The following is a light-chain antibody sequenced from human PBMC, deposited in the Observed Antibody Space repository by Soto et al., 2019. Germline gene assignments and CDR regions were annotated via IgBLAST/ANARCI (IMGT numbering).Light chain of an antibody. CDR1: GSDIGNYNY. V-gene: IGLV2-14*01. J-gene: IGLJ3*02. CDR3: SSYTSYTTLWV. Sequence: QSALTQPASVSGSPGQSITISCTGTGSDIGNYNYVSWYQQHPGKAPKLMIYGVNNRPSGVSNRFSGSKSGNAASLTISGLQAEDEADYYCSSYTSYTTLWVFGGGTKLTVL. CDR2: GVN.